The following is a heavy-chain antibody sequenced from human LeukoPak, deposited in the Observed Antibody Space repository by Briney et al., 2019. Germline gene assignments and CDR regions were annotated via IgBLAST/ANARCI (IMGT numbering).Heavy chain of an antibody. CDR2: IYPGDSDT. V-gene: IGHV5-51*01. Sequence: GESLKISCKGSGYSSTSYWIGWVRQMPGKGLEWMGIIYPGDSDTRYSPSFQGQATISADKSISTAYLQWSSLKASDTAMYYCARLHSSSWFSPLPYYFDYWGQGTLVTVSS. D-gene: IGHD6-13*01. CDR3: ARLHSSSWFSPLPYYFDY. J-gene: IGHJ4*02. CDR1: GYSSTSYW.